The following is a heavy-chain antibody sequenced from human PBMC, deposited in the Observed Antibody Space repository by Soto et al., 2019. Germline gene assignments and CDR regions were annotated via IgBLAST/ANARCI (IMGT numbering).Heavy chain of an antibody. J-gene: IGHJ4*02. CDR2: ISSTTNYI. Sequence: GSLRLSCAASGFTFTRYSMNWVRQATGKGLEWVSSISSTTNYIYYGDSMKGRFTISRDNAKNSLYLEMKSLRAEDTAVYYCARESEGLTSNFDYWGQGTLVTVSS. V-gene: IGHV3-21*06. CDR1: GFTFTRYS. CDR3: ARESEGLTSNFDY.